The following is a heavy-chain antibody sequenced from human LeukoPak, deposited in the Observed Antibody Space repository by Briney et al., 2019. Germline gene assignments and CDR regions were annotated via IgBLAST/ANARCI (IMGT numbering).Heavy chain of an antibody. D-gene: IGHD3-10*01. CDR3: ARDPVRGALDGFDI. Sequence: GGPVRLLCAPSGFPFSRYSVLGARAPRGRGRVWVSCISSTGTYMYYADAVKGRFTISRDNAKNSLYLQMNSLRAEDTAVYYCARDPVRGALDGFDIWGQGTMVTVSS. CDR1: GFPFSRYS. CDR2: ISSTGTYM. J-gene: IGHJ3*02. V-gene: IGHV3-21*01.